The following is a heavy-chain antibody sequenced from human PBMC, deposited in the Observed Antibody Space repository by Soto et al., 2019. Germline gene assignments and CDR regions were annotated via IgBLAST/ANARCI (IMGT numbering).Heavy chain of an antibody. J-gene: IGHJ4*02. CDR3: TTAPALRYFDWPIDY. CDR2: IKSKTDGGTT. CDR1: GFTFSNAW. Sequence: EVQLVESGGGLVKPGGSLRLSCAASGFTFSNAWMSWVRQAPGKGLEWVGRIKSKTDGGTTDYAAPVKGRFTISRDDSKNTLYLQMKSLKTEDTAVYYCTTAPALRYFDWPIDYWGQGTLVTVSS. D-gene: IGHD3-9*01. V-gene: IGHV3-15*01.